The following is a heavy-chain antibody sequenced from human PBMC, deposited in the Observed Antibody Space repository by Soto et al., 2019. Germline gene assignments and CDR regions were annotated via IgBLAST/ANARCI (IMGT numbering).Heavy chain of an antibody. V-gene: IGHV4-39*01. D-gene: IGHD3-9*01. CDR2: IYYSGST. CDR3: ERHSPWLSLSAY. Sequence: PSETLSLTCTVSGGSISSSSYYWGWIRQPPGKGLEWIGSIYYSGSTYYNPSLKSRVTISVDTSKNQFSLKLGSVTASDTAVYFCERHSPWLSLSAYWGQGTLVTASS. CDR1: GGSISSSSYY. J-gene: IGHJ4*02.